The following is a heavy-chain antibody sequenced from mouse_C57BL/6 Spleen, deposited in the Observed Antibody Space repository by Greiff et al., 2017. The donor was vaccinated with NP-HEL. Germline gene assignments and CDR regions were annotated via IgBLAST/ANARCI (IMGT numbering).Heavy chain of an antibody. CDR3: ARDYGSPYFDY. CDR2: IYPRSGNT. Sequence: VQRVESGAELARPGASVKLSCKASGYTFTSYGISWVKQRTGQGLEWIGEIYPRSGNTYYNEKFKGKATLTADKSSSTAYMELRSLTSEDSAVYFCARDYGSPYFDYWGQGTTLTVSS. V-gene: IGHV1-81*01. D-gene: IGHD1-1*01. CDR1: GYTFTSYG. J-gene: IGHJ2*01.